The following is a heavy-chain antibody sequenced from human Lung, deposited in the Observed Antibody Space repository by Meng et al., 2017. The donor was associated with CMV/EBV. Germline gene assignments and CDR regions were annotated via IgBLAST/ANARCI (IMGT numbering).Heavy chain of an antibody. CDR1: GFNVRDKY. V-gene: IGHV3-66*01. D-gene: IGHD3-10*01. Sequence: EVHLVESGXGLVQPXGSLRLSCAASGFNVRDKYMSWVRQAPGKGLEWVCIIYRGDNTYYIDSVKDRFTVSRDNSKNTMYLQMNSLRVEDTAVYYCTGDSVSNPNLDYWGPGTMGTVSS. CDR3: TGDSVSNPNLDY. J-gene: IGHJ4*02. CDR2: IYRGDNT.